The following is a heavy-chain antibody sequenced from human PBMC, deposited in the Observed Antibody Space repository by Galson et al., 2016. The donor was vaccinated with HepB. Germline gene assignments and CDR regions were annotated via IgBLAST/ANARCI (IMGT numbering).Heavy chain of an antibody. CDR3: AKQFVDV. V-gene: IGHV3-23*01. CDR2: IREYGDTT. D-gene: IGHD3-16*01. J-gene: IGHJ6*02. Sequence: SLRLSCAASGFTLRSFAMNWVRQAPGKGLEWVSSIREYGDTTDYADSVKGRFTISRDNPKNTLYLQMDSLRVEDTAVYYCAKQFVDVWGQGTTVTVSS. CDR1: GFTLRSFA.